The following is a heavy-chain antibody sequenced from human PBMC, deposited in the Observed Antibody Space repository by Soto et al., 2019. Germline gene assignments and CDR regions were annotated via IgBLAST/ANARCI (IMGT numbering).Heavy chain of an antibody. D-gene: IGHD1-7*01. Sequence: QMRLQESGSGLVKPSQTLSLTCAVSGGSISSGGYAWNWIRQPPGKGLEWIGYIYHSGYTSYNPSLKNRVTISVAKSKTQFSLTLSFVTAADTAVYYCARDSLTGNYFDPWGQGTLVTVSS. V-gene: IGHV4-30-2*01. CDR1: GGSISSGGYA. J-gene: IGHJ5*02. CDR3: ARDSLTGNYFDP. CDR2: IYHSGYT.